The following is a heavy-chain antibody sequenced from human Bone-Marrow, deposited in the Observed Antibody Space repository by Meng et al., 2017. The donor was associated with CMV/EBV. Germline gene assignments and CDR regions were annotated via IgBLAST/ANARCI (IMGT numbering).Heavy chain of an antibody. D-gene: IGHD3-22*01. J-gene: IGHJ4*02. CDR2: IYYSGST. CDR1: GGSISSSSYY. Sequence: QLQVQESGQGLVKPSETLSLTCTVSGGSISSSSYYWGWIRQPPGKGLEWIGSIYYSGSTYYNPSLKSRVTISVDTSKNQFSLKLSSATAADTAVYYCAREEGEYYYDSSGYSIWGQGTLVTVSS. CDR3: AREEGEYYYDSSGYSI. V-gene: IGHV4-39*07.